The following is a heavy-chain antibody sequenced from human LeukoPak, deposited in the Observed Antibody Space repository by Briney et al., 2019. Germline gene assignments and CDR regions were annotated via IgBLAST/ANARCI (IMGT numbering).Heavy chain of an antibody. Sequence: ASVKVSCKASGYTFTSYYMHWVRQAPGQGREWMGIINPSGGSTSYAQKFQGRVTMTRDTSTSTVYMELSSLRSEDTAVYYCARDSRNNYYDSSFFDYWGQGPLVTVSS. D-gene: IGHD3-22*01. CDR3: ARDSRNNYYDSSFFDY. CDR2: INPSGGST. V-gene: IGHV1-46*01. CDR1: GYTFTSYY. J-gene: IGHJ4*02.